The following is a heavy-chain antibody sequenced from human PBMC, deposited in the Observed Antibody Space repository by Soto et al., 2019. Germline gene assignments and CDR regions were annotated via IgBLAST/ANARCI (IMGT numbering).Heavy chain of an antibody. Sequence: QVQLQESGPGLVKPSQTLSLTCTVSGGSISSGGYYWSWIRQHPGKGLEWIGYIHYSGSTYYNPSLKSRVTISVDTSKNQFSLKLSSVTAADTAVYYCARDGLQSGYGMDVWGQGTTVTVSS. J-gene: IGHJ6*02. V-gene: IGHV4-31*03. D-gene: IGHD2-15*01. CDR2: IHYSGST. CDR3: ARDGLQSGYGMDV. CDR1: GGSISSGGYY.